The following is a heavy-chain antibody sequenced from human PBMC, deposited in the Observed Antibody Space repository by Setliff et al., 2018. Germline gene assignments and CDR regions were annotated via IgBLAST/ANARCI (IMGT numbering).Heavy chain of an antibody. Sequence: GGSLRLSCTVSGLTFRNFWMSWVRQAPGKGLEWVANIKEDGSEKYYVDSVKGRFTISRDNAKNSLDLQMNNLRDEDTAVYYCARDRWKVIVNRGDDAFDLWGQGTMVTVSS. CDR1: GLTFRNFW. J-gene: IGHJ3*01. V-gene: IGHV3-7*01. CDR2: IKEDGSEK. D-gene: IGHD3-22*01. CDR3: ARDRWKVIVNRGDDAFDL.